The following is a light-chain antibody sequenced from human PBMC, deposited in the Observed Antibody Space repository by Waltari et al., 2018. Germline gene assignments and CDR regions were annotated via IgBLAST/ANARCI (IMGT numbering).Light chain of an antibody. CDR3: QQLYTYPYT. CDR1: QNIGSW. V-gene: IGKV1-12*01. Sequence: DIQMTQSPSFVSAFVGDRVTISCRASQNIGSWLAWYQQKPGQAPKLLIYSASSLQSGVPSRFSGTGSGTDFTLTISSLQPEDFATYYCQQLYTYPYTFGQGTKLEIK. CDR2: SAS. J-gene: IGKJ2*01.